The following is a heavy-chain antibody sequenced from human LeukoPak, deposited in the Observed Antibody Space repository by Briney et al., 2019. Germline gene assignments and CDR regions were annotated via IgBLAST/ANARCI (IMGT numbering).Heavy chain of an antibody. J-gene: IGHJ6*02. D-gene: IGHD5-18*01. CDR1: GFTFSNHA. CDR3: VRDRKVITRMQIWSGMDV. V-gene: IGHV3-30-3*01. CDR2: ISYDGVNK. Sequence: GRSLRLSCEASGFTFSNHAIYWVRQAPGRGLEWVAVISYDGVNKYYVDSVKGRFTVSRDNSKNTLYLQMNSLRTEDTAVYYCVRDRKVITRMQIWSGMDVWGQGTTVTVSS.